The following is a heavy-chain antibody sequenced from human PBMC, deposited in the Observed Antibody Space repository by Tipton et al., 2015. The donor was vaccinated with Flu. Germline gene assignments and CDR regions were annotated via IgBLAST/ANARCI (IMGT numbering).Heavy chain of an antibody. CDR3: ARRTMAENDAFDI. V-gene: IGHV4-59*01. CDR2: IYYSGST. J-gene: IGHJ3*02. Sequence: TLSLTCTVSGGSIGSYYWSWIRQSPGKGLEWIGYIYYSGSTNYNPSLKSRVTISVDTSKNQFSLKLSSVTAADTAVYYCARRTMAENDAFDIWGQGTMVTVSS. D-gene: IGHD4/OR15-4a*01. CDR1: GGSIGSYY.